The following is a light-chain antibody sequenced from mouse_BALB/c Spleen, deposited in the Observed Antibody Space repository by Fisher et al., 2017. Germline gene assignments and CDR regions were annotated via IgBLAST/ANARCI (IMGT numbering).Light chain of an antibody. J-gene: IGKJ4*01. V-gene: IGKV4-63*01. Sequence: DIVLTQSPAIMSASPGEKVTMTCRASSSVSSSNLHWYQQKSETSPKPWIYDTSKLASGVPGRFSGSGSGNSYSLTISSMEAEDVATYYCFQGSGYPFTFGSGTKLEIK. CDR1: SSVSS. CDR2: DTS. CDR3: FQGSGYPFT.